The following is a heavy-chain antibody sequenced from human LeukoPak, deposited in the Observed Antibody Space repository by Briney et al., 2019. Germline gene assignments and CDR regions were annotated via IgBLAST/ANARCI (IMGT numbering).Heavy chain of an antibody. J-gene: IGHJ4*02. Sequence: GGSLRLSCTASGFTFGDYAMSWIRQAPGKGLEWVGFIRSKAYGETADYAASVKGRFTISKDDSKAIAYLQMNSLKTEDTAVYHCTRDRGAYNLYDYWGQGTLVTVSS. D-gene: IGHD1-1*01. CDR2: IRSKAYGETA. V-gene: IGHV3-49*03. CDR3: TRDRGAYNLYDY. CDR1: GFTFGDYA.